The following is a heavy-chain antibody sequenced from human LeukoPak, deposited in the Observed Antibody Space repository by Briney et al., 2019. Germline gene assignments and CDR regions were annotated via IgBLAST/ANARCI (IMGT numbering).Heavy chain of an antibody. CDR1: GFTFSSYW. CDR3: ARVGAVTDGAFDI. Sequence: GGSLRLSCAASGFTFSSYWMSWVRQAPGKGLEGVANIKQDGSEKYYVDSVKGRFTISRDNAKNSLYLQMNSLRAEDTAVYYCARVGAVTDGAFDIWGQGTMVTVSS. D-gene: IGHD4-17*01. J-gene: IGHJ3*02. V-gene: IGHV3-7*01. CDR2: IKQDGSEK.